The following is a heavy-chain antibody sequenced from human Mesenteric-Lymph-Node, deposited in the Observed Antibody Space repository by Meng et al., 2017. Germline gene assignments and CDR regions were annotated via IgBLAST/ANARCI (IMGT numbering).Heavy chain of an antibody. V-gene: IGHV1-46*01. J-gene: IGHJ3*02. CDR2: INPSGGST. D-gene: IGHD3-10*01. CDR3: ARELRQLLWFGELLFNDAFDI. Sequence: ASVKVSCKASGYTFTSYYMHWVRQAPGQGLEWMGIINPSGGSTSYAQKFQGRVTMTRDTSTSTVYMELSSLRSEDTAVYYCARELRQLLWFGELLFNDAFDIWGQGTMVTVSS. CDR1: GYTFTSYY.